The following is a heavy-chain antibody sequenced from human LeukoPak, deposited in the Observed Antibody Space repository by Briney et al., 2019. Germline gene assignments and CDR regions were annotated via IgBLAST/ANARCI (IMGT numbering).Heavy chain of an antibody. Sequence: SETLSLTCAVYGGSFSGYYWSWIRQPPGKGLEWIGEINHSGSTNYNPSLKSRVTISVDTSKNKFSLKLSSVTAADTAVYYCATEPYGSGSFYTPFDPWGEGGLVTVSS. CDR3: ATEPYGSGSFYTPFDP. CDR2: INHSGST. J-gene: IGHJ5*02. CDR1: GGSFSGYY. V-gene: IGHV4-34*01. D-gene: IGHD3-10*01.